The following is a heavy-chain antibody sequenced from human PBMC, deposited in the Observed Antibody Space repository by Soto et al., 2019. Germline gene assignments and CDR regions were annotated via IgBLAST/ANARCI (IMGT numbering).Heavy chain of an antibody. J-gene: IGHJ6*03. CDR1: GGYFRGYY. CDR2: INHSGST. Sequence: SETQSLTYAVYGGYFRGYYCSWIRQPPGKGLEWIGEINHSGSTNYNPPLKSRVTISVDTSKNQFSLKLSSVTAADTAVYYCARDRYCSSTSCPEYYYYYYYMDVWGNGTTVTV. V-gene: IGHV4-34*01. D-gene: IGHD2-2*01. CDR3: ARDRYCSSTSCPEYYYYYYYMDV.